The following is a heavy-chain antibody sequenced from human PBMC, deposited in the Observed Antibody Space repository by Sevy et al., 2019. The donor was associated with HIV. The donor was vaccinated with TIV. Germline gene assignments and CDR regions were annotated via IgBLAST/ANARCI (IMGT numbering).Heavy chain of an antibody. V-gene: IGHV4-61*02. CDR3: ARDGMRRDYYHGMDV. Sequence: SETLSLTCTVSGDSISSGNHWWSWIRQPAGKGLEWIGRVYSSGRTMYNSSLKSRVTMSVDTSKNQFSLMVSSLIAADTAIYYCARDGMRRDYYHGMDVWGQGTTVTVSS. J-gene: IGHJ6*02. CDR2: VYSSGRT. D-gene: IGHD3-10*01. CDR1: GDSISSGNHW.